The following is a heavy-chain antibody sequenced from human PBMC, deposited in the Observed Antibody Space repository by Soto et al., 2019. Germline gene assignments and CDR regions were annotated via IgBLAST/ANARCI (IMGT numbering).Heavy chain of an antibody. CDR1: GFTFSSYG. J-gene: IGHJ6*02. V-gene: IGHV3-30*18. D-gene: IGHD2-15*01. CDR2: ISYDGSNK. Sequence: GGSLRLSCAASGFTFSSYGMHWVRQAPGKGLEWVAVISYDGSNKYYADSVKGRFTISRDNSKNTLYLQMNSLRAEDTAVYYCAKDWSQAADYSGMDVWGQGNTLTVSS. CDR3: AKDWSQAADYSGMDV.